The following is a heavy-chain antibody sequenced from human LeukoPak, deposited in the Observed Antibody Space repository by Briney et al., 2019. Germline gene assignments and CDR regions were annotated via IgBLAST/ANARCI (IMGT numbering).Heavy chain of an antibody. CDR3: ARGGVGDYVWGGYRLIPAFDI. V-gene: IGHV4-59*01. Sequence: SETLSLTGTVSGGSISSYYWSWIRQSPGKGLEWSGYIYYSGSTNYNPSLKSRVTISVVTSKNQFSLKLSSVTAADTAVYYCARGGVGDYVWGGYRLIPAFDIWGQGTMVTVSS. J-gene: IGHJ3*02. D-gene: IGHD3-16*02. CDR2: IYYSGST. CDR1: GGSISSYY.